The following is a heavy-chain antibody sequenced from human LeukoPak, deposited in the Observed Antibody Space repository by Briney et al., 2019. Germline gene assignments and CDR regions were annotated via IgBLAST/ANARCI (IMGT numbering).Heavy chain of an antibody. CDR3: ARDGRIVGALHYYYGMDV. V-gene: IGHV1-69*13. Sequence: ASVQVSCQASGGTFNSYAISWVRQAPGQGLEWMGGIIPIFGTANYAQKFQGRVTITADESTSTAHMELSSLRSEDTAVYYCARDGRIVGALHYYYGMDVWGQGTTVTVSS. J-gene: IGHJ6*02. CDR1: GGTFNSYA. D-gene: IGHD1-26*01. CDR2: IIPIFGTA.